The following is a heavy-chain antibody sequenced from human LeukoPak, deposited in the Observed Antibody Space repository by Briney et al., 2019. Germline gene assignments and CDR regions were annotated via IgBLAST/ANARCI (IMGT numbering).Heavy chain of an antibody. CDR2: ISYDGSNK. V-gene: IGHV3-30-3*01. CDR3: AKESGSGSYPSLFDY. D-gene: IGHD3-10*01. Sequence: PGRSLRLSCAASGFTFSSYAMHWVRQAPGKGLEWVAVISYDGSNKYYADSVKGRFTISRDNSKNTLYLQMNSLRAEDTAVYYCAKESGSGSYPSLFDYWGQGTLVTVSS. J-gene: IGHJ4*02. CDR1: GFTFSSYA.